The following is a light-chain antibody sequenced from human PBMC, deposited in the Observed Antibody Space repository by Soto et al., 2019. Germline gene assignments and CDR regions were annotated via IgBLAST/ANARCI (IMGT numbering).Light chain of an antibody. V-gene: IGLV2-14*01. CDR2: EVS. Sequence: QSALTQPASVSGSPGQSITISCTGTSRDVGGYNYVSWYQQHPGKAPKLMIYEVSNRPSGVSNRFSGSKSGNTASLTISGLQAEDEADYYSSSYTSSSTLYVFGTGTKLTVL. CDR3: SSYTSSSTLYV. J-gene: IGLJ1*01. CDR1: SRDVGGYNY.